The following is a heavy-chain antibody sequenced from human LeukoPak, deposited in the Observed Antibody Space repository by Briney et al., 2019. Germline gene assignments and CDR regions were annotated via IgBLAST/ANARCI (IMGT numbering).Heavy chain of an antibody. CDR3: ARGRYKPPGMDV. J-gene: IGHJ6*02. CDR2: INSDASST. D-gene: IGHD1-14*01. Sequence: PGGSLRLSCAASGFTISSYWMHWVRQAPGKGLVWVSRINSDASSTSYADSVKGRFTISRDNAKNTLYLQMNSLRAEDTAVYYCARGRYKPPGMDVWGQGTTVTVSS. V-gene: IGHV3-74*01. CDR1: GFTISSYW.